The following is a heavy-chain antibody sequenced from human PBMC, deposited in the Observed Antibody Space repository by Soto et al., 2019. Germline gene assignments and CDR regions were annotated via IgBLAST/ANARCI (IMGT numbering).Heavy chain of an antibody. Sequence: QVQLVQSGAEVKKPGASVKVSCKASGYTFTDYGISWVRQAPGQGLEWMGWISPYTGDTKYPHRLQGRVTVTADTSTSTAYMELRSLKSDDTAVYYCAKTGGWNWFDPWGQGTLVSVSS. CDR1: GYTFTDYG. J-gene: IGHJ5*02. V-gene: IGHV1-18*01. D-gene: IGHD6-19*01. CDR3: AKTGGWNWFDP. CDR2: ISPYTGDT.